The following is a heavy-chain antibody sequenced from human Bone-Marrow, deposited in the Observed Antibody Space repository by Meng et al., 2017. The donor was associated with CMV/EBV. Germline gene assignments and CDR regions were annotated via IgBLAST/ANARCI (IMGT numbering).Heavy chain of an antibody. CDR1: GYTFTSYG. CDR3: ARDSPYLHYYGAGRPYYWFDP. V-gene: IGHV1-18*01. J-gene: IGHJ5*02. Sequence: SVKVSCKASGYTFTSYGISWVRQAPGQGREWMGWISAYNGNTNYAQKLQGRVTMTTDTSTSTAYMELRSLRSDDTAVYYCARDSPYLHYYGAGRPYYWFDPWGQGTLVTVSS. CDR2: ISAYNGNT. D-gene: IGHD3-10*01.